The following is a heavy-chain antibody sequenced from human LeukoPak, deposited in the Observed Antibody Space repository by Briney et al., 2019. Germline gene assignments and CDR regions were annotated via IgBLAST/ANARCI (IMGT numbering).Heavy chain of an antibody. Sequence: GGSLRLSCAASGFTFSSYWMSWVRQAPGKGLEWVANIKQDGSEKYYVDSVKGRFTISRDNAKNSLYLQMNTLRAEDTAVYYCAKDLTPKVGPMYFDYWGQGTLVTVSS. J-gene: IGHJ4*02. CDR1: GFTFSSYW. V-gene: IGHV3-7*01. CDR2: IKQDGSEK. CDR3: AKDLTPKVGPMYFDY. D-gene: IGHD1-26*01.